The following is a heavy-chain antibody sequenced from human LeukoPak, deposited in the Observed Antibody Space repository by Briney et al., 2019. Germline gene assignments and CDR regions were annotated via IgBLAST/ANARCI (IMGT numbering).Heavy chain of an antibody. CDR2: IHYNGSP. V-gene: IGHV4-59*01. D-gene: IGHD3-3*01. J-gene: IGHJ5*02. CDR3: ARGGVTIFGVATPTNWFDP. Sequence: SETLCLTCTVSGGAISSYSWSWIRQPPGKGLEWFGYIHYNGSPNYNTYLKSRVTISVDTSKNQFSLKLSSVTAADTAVYYCARGGVTIFGVATPTNWFDPWGQGTLVTVSS. CDR1: GGAISSYS.